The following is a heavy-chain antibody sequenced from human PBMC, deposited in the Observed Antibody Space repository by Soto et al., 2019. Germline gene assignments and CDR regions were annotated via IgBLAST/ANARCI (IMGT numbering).Heavy chain of an antibody. CDR1: GGSISSGGYY. J-gene: IGHJ4*02. CDR3: AREGNLGRWIQPLDS. V-gene: IGHV4-61*03. CDR2: IHYNGNT. D-gene: IGHD2-2*03. Sequence: PSETLSLTCTVSGGSISSGGYYWSWIRQHPGKGLEWIGNIHYNGNTKYNPSLKSRVTISVDTSKNHFSLKLISVTTADTAVYFCAREGNLGRWIQPLDSWGQGTLVTVSS.